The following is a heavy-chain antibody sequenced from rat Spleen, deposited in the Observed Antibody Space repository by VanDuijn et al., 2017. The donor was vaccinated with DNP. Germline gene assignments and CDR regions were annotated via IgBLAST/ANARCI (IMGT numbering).Heavy chain of an antibody. CDR1: GFTFSNYG. Sequence: EVQLVESGGGLVQPGRSLKLSCAASGFTFSNYGMHWIRQAPTKGLEWVASISPSGGSTYYRDSVKGRFTISRDNAKSTLYLQMDSLRSEDTATYYGATLRGGSYALAYWGQGVMVTVSS. J-gene: IGHJ2*01. D-gene: IGHD1-3*01. V-gene: IGHV5-19*01. CDR2: ISPSGGST. CDR3: ATLRGGSYALAY.